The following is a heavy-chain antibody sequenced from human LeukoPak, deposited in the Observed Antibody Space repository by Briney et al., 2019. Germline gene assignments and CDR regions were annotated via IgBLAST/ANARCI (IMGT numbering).Heavy chain of an antibody. V-gene: IGHV1-46*01. CDR3: AREKIWGYDFWSGYYDYYYYYMDV. J-gene: IGHJ6*03. Sequence: ASVKVSCKASGYTFTSYYMHWVRQAPGQGLEWMGIINPSGGSTSYAQKLQGRVTMTTDTSTSTAYMELRSLRSDDTAVYYCAREKIWGYDFWSGYYDYYYYYMDVWGKGTTVTVSS. CDR2: INPSGGST. D-gene: IGHD3-3*01. CDR1: GYTFTSYY.